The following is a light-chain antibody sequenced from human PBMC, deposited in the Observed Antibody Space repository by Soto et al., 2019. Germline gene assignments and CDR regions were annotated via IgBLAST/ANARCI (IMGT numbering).Light chain of an antibody. CDR1: SSEIGGYNF. CDR3: SSFTTSSTLVV. CDR2: EVN. V-gene: IGLV2-14*01. J-gene: IGLJ2*01. Sequence: QSALTQPASVSGSPGQSITISCTGTSSEIGGYNFVSWYQHHPGKAPKLMIYEVNNRPSGVSSRFSGSKSGNTASLTISGLQTEDEADYYCSSFTTSSTLVVFGGGTKLTVL.